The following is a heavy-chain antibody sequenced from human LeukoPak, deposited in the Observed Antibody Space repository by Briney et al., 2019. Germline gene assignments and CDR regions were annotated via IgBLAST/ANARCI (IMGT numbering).Heavy chain of an antibody. Sequence: PGGSLRLSCAASGFIFNNYAMSWVRQAPGKGLEWVAVTSYDGSDKHYIDSVKGRFTISRDNSKNTLFLQMNSLTTDDTAVYYCARDREQWLVTAFDNWGQGTMVTVSS. V-gene: IGHV3-30-3*01. CDR2: TSYDGSDK. CDR3: ARDREQWLVTAFDN. D-gene: IGHD6-19*01. CDR1: GFIFNNYA. J-gene: IGHJ3*02.